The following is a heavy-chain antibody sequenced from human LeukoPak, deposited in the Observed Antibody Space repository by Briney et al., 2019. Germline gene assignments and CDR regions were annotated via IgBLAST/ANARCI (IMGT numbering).Heavy chain of an antibody. CDR3: AKRDLGYCSGGSCYSRAPFDY. Sequence: GGSLRLSCAASGFTFSSYAMSWVRQAPGKGLERVSAISGSGGSTYYADSVKGRFTISRDNSKNTLYLQMDSLRAEDTAVYYCAKRDLGYCSGGSCYSRAPFDYWGQGTLVTVSS. CDR1: GFTFSSYA. J-gene: IGHJ4*02. V-gene: IGHV3-23*01. CDR2: ISGSGGST. D-gene: IGHD2-15*01.